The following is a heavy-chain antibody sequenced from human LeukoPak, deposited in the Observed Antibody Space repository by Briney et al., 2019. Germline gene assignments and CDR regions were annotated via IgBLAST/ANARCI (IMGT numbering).Heavy chain of an antibody. CDR3: AKDRAMAVYYYDSSGVTWFDP. CDR2: ISGSGGST. V-gene: IGHV3-23*01. J-gene: IGHJ5*02. CDR1: GCTFSSYG. Sequence: GGSLRLSCAASGCTFSSYGMHWVRQAPGKGLEWVSAISGSGGSTYYADSVKGRFTISRDNSKNTLYLQMNSLRAEDTAVYYCAKDRAMAVYYYDSSGVTWFDPWGQGTLVTVSS. D-gene: IGHD3-22*01.